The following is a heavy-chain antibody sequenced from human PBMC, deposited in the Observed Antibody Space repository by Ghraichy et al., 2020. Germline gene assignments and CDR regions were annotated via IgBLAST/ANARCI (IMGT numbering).Heavy chain of an antibody. Sequence: SETLFLTCTVSGTSMNNYYWTWIRQPPGKGLEWIGYIYYSGSTNYNPSPKSRVTISVDTSKNQFSLNLSSVTAADTAVYYCARFSSSRTAILHYWGQGTLVTVSS. D-gene: IGHD2-21*02. CDR1: GTSMNNYY. CDR2: IYYSGST. V-gene: IGHV4-59*01. J-gene: IGHJ4*02. CDR3: ARFSSSRTAILHY.